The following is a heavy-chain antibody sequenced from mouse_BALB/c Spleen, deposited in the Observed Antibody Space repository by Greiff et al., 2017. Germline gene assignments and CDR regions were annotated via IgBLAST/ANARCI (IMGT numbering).Heavy chain of an antibody. D-gene: IGHD1-1*01. J-gene: IGHJ4*01. Sequence: VQLKQSGAELVKPGASVKLSCTASGFNIKDTYMHWVKQRPEQGLEWIGRIDPANGNTKYDPKFQGKATITADTSSNTAYLQLSSLTSEDTAVYYCARDYYYGSSYDYAMDYWGQGTSVTVSS. V-gene: IGHV14-3*02. CDR3: ARDYYYGSSYDYAMDY. CDR2: IDPANGNT. CDR1: GFNIKDTY.